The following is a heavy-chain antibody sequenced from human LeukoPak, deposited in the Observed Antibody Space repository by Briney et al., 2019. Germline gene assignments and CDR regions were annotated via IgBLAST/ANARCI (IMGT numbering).Heavy chain of an antibody. V-gene: IGHV4-39*07. CDR1: GGSISSSSYY. CDR2: IYYSGST. Sequence: SETLSLTCTVSGGSISSSSYYWGWLRQPPGTGLEWIGSIYYSGSTYYNPSLKSRVTISVDTSKNQFSLKLSSVTAAGTAVYYCAREDIITNAFDIWGQGTMVTVSS. CDR3: AREDIITNAFDI. J-gene: IGHJ3*02.